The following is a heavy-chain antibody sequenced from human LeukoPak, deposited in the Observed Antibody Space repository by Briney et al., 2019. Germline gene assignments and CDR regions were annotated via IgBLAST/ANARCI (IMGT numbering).Heavy chain of an antibody. CDR1: GGSISSGSYY. CDR2: IYTSGST. CDR3: AREIAAAGTQDAFDI. V-gene: IGHV4-61*02. J-gene: IGHJ3*02. Sequence: PSQTLSLTCTVSGGSISSGSYYWSWIRQPAGKGLEWIERIYTSGSTNYNPSLKSRVTISVDTSKNQFSLKLSSVTAADTAVYYCAREIAAAGTQDAFDIWGQGTMVTVSS. D-gene: IGHD6-13*01.